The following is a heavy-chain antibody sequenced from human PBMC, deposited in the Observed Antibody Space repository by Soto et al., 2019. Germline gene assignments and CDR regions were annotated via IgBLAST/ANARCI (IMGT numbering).Heavy chain of an antibody. CDR2: IYYSGST. J-gene: IGHJ4*02. D-gene: IGHD1-26*01. CDR3: ARRDPAIPGGGSYYDY. CDR1: GGSISSSSYY. V-gene: IGHV4-39*01. Sequence: SETLSLTCTVSGGSISSSSYYWGWIRQPPGKGLEWIGSIYYSGSTYYNPSLKSRVTISVDTSKNQFSLKLSSVTAADTAVYYCARRDPAIPGGGSYYDYWGQGTLVTVSS.